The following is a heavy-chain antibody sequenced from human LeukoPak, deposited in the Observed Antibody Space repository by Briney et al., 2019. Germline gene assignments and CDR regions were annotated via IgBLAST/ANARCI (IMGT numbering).Heavy chain of an antibody. CDR2: IYTSGST. Sequence: SQTLSLTCTVSGGPISSGSYYWSWIRQPAGKGLEWTGRIYTSGSTNYNPSLKSRVTISVDTSKNQFSLKLSSVTAADTAVYYCARTWLGYYGMDVWGQGTTVTVSS. V-gene: IGHV4-61*02. CDR1: GGPISSGSYY. CDR3: ARTWLGYYGMDV. J-gene: IGHJ6*02. D-gene: IGHD3-10*01.